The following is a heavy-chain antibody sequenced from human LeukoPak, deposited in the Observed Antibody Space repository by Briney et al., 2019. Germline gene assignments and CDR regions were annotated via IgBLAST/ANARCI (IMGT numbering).Heavy chain of an antibody. CDR1: GVTLSTYA. Sequence: PGGSLRLSCAASGVTLSTYAMSWARQAPGKGLEWVSGISSSGSGDNTYYADSVKGRFTISRDSSKNTLFLHMNTLRAEDTAIYYCAKGSYYDSSGSFYFDYWGQGTLVTVSS. D-gene: IGHD3-22*01. CDR2: ISSSGSGDNT. CDR3: AKGSYYDSSGSFYFDY. J-gene: IGHJ4*02. V-gene: IGHV3-23*01.